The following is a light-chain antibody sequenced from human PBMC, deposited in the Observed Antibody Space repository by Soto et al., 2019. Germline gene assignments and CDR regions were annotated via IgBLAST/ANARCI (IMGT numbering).Light chain of an antibody. CDR1: QSISSW. J-gene: IGKJ1*01. CDR2: KAS. V-gene: IGKV1-5*03. Sequence: DIQMTQSPSPLSASVGDRVTITCRASQSISSWLAWYQQKPGKAPKLLIYKASSLESGVPSRFSGSGSGTEFTLTISSLQPDDFATYYCQQYNSYLWTFG. CDR3: QQYNSYLWT.